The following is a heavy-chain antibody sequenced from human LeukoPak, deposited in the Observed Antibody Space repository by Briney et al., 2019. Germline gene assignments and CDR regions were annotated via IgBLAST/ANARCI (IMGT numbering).Heavy chain of an antibody. CDR2: ISNNGGRT. CDR3: AKGRGSGSYFGIDP. Sequence: PGGSLRLSCAASGFTFSDYATSWVRQAPGKGLGWVSGISNNGGRTDYADSVKGRFTISRDNSKNTLYLQMNSLRAEDTAVYYCAKGRGSGSYFGIDPWGQGTLVTVSS. V-gene: IGHV3-23*01. D-gene: IGHD3-10*01. CDR1: GFTFSDYA. J-gene: IGHJ5*02.